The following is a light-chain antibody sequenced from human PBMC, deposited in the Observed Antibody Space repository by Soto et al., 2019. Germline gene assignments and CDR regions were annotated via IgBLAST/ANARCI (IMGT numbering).Light chain of an antibody. CDR2: DAS. J-gene: IGKJ1*01. CDR1: QSVRSY. Sequence: EIVLTQSPATLYLSPGERATLSRRASQSVRSYLAWYQQKPGQATRLLIYDASNRATGIPARFSGSGFGTDFTLSISSLEPEDFVVYYCQQRSNWWPFGQGTKVDIK. V-gene: IGKV3-11*01. CDR3: QQRSNWWP.